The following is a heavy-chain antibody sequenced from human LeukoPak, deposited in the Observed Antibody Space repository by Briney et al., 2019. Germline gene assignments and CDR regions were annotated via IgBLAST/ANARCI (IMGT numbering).Heavy chain of an antibody. CDR1: GGSISSYY. D-gene: IGHD6-13*01. Sequence: PSETLSLTCTVSGGSISSYYWSWIRQPPGKGLEWIGYIYYSGSTNYNPSLKSRVPISVDTSKNQFSLKLSSVTAADTAVYYCARDPSIAAAGPLFDYWGQGTLVTVSS. V-gene: IGHV4-59*01. CDR3: ARDPSIAAAGPLFDY. J-gene: IGHJ4*02. CDR2: IYYSGST.